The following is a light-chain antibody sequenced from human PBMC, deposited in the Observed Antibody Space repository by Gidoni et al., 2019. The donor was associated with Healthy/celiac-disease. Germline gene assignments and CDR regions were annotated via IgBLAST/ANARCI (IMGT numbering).Light chain of an antibody. J-gene: IGKJ1*01. Sequence: DIQVNQAPSSLSASGGDRVTITCRARQSISRYLNWYQQKPGKAPKLLLYAASSLQSGVPSRFSGSGSGTEFTLTISSLQPQDFATYYCQQSYSTHRTFGQXTKVEIK. CDR1: QSISRY. CDR3: QQSYSTHRT. CDR2: AAS. V-gene: IGKV1-39*01.